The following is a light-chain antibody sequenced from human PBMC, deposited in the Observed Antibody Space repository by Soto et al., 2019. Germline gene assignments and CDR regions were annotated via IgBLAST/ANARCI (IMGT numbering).Light chain of an antibody. J-gene: IGKJ4*01. Sequence: EIVLTQFPGSLSLSPGERVTLSCRASQKINTRYLAWYQQRPGQPPRLLIFATSSRATGIPDRFIGSGSGTEFTLTVTSLQPEDFATYYCQHIDIFRLTFGGGTKVELK. CDR3: QHIDIFRLT. CDR1: QKINTRY. V-gene: IGKV3-20*01. CDR2: ATS.